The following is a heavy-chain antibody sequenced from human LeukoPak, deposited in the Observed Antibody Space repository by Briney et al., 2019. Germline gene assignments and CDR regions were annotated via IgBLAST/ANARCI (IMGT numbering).Heavy chain of an antibody. CDR2: IYHSGST. CDR3: ARGNFWSGYGTYNWFDP. D-gene: IGHD3-3*01. Sequence: SETLSLTCTVSGGSISSSSYYWGWIRQPPGKGLEWIGSIYHSGSTYYNPSLKSRVTMSVDTSKNQFSLKLSSVTAADTAVYYCARGNFWSGYGTYNWFDPWGQGTLVTVSS. J-gene: IGHJ5*02. CDR1: GGSISSSSYY. V-gene: IGHV4-39*07.